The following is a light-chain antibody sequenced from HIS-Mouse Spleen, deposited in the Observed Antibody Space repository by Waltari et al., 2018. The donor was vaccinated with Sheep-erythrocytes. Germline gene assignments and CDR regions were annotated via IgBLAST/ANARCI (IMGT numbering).Light chain of an antibody. V-gene: IGLV2-23*01. J-gene: IGLJ3*02. CDR3: CSYAGSSTPWV. CDR2: EGS. CDR1: SSDVGSYNL. Sequence: QSALTQPASVSGSPGQSITISCTGTSSDVGSYNLVSWYQQHPGKAPTLMTYEGSKRPSRISSRFSSCKSGNTAYLTIYGLQAEDEADYYCCSYAGSSTPWVFGGGTKLTVL.